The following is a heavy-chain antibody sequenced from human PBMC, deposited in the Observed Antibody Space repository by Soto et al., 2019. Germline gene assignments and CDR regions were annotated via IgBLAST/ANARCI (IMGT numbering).Heavy chain of an antibody. CDR1: GFTFSSYS. V-gene: IGHV3-23*01. Sequence: PGGSLRLSCAASGFTFSSYSMNWVRQAPGKRLEWVSAISGSGSNTYYADSVKGRFTISRENSKNTLYLQMNSLRVDYTAVYYCAKEKGPFYDFLSGYYEPDYYYCMDVWGQGTTVTVSS. CDR3: AKEKGPFYDFLSGYYEPDYYYCMDV. J-gene: IGHJ6*02. D-gene: IGHD3-3*01. CDR2: ISGSGSNT.